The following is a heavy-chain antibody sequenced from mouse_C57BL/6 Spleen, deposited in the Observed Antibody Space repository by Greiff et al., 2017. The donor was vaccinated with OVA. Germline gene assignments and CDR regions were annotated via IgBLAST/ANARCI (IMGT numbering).Heavy chain of an antibody. CDR3: ARQEGSSYWYFDV. CDR1: GYTFTDYY. J-gene: IGHJ1*03. D-gene: IGHD1-1*01. Sequence: VQLQQSGPELVKPGASVKISCKASGYTFTDYYMNWVKQSHGKSLEWIGDINPNNGGTSYNQKFKGKATLTVDKSSSTAYMELRSLTSEDSAVYYCARQEGSSYWYFDVWGTGTTVTVSS. V-gene: IGHV1-26*01. CDR2: INPNNGGT.